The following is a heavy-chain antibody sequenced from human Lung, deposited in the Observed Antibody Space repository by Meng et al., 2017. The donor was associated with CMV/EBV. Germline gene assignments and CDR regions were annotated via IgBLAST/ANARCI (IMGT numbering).Heavy chain of an antibody. CDR1: GFTFSSYS. J-gene: IGHJ4*02. Sequence: GEPLKISCAASGFTFSSYSMSWVRQAPGKGLEWVSSITNGKNYIYYADSVKGRFTISRDNAKNSLYLQMNSLRAEDTAVYYCARDWGLRPADIDYWGQGTLVTVSS. CDR2: ITNGKNYI. CDR3: ARDWGLRPADIDY. V-gene: IGHV3-21*01. D-gene: IGHD2-21*02.